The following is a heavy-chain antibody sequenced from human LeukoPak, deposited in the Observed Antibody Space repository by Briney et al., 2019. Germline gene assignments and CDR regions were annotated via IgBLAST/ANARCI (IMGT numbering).Heavy chain of an antibody. CDR2: INAGNGNT. CDR3: ARTTRSWYEDNDAFDI. V-gene: IGHV1-3*01. J-gene: IGHJ3*02. Sequence: ASVKVSCKASAYTFTIYTIHWVRQAPGQRLEWMGWINAGNGNTRYSQNFQGRVSITRDTSATTAYMELSSLRSEDTAVYYCARTTRSWYEDNDAFDIWGQGTTVTVSS. CDR1: AYTFTIYT. D-gene: IGHD6-13*01.